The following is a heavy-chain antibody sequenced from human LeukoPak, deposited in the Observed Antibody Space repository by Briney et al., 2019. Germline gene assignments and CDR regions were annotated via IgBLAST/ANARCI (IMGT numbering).Heavy chain of an antibody. CDR2: ISGDGGST. CDR3: AKAESSYSSGWYSAFDY. Sequence: GGSLRLSCAASGFTFDGYAMHWVRQAPGKGLESVSLISGDGGSTYYADSVKGRFTISRHNSKNSLYLQMNSLRTEHTALYYCAKAESSYSSGWYSAFDYGGQGTLVTVSS. J-gene: IGHJ4*02. D-gene: IGHD6-19*01. V-gene: IGHV3-43*02. CDR1: GFTFDGYA.